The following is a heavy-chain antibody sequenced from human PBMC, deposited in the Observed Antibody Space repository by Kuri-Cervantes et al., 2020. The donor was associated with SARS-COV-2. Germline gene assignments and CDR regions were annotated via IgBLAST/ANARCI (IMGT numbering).Heavy chain of an antibody. CDR3: ARSTWGSYFDF. V-gene: IGHV5-51*01. J-gene: IGHJ4*02. D-gene: IGHD3-16*01. CDR1: GYSFTSYW. CDR2: IYPGDSDT. Sequence: GESLKISCKGSGYSFTSYWIGWVRQMPGKGLEWTGIIYPGDSDTRYSPSFQGQVTISADKSISTAYLQWGSLMASDTAMYYCARSTWGSYFDFWGQGTLVTVSS.